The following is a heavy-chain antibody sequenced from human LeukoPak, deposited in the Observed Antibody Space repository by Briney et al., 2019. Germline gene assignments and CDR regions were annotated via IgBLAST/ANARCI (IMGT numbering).Heavy chain of an antibody. CDR1: GGSISEGNHF. D-gene: IGHD3-3*01. CDR2: IFPGGSV. J-gene: IGHJ5*02. Sequence: SETLSLTCTVSGGSISEGNHFWTWIRQPAGKGLEWIGRIFPGGSVNYNPSLESRLTLSIDTSKNQFSLELTSVTAADTAVYYCARDYDFWSGYSWFDPWGQGTLVTVSS. CDR3: ARDYDFWSGYSWFDP. V-gene: IGHV4-4*07.